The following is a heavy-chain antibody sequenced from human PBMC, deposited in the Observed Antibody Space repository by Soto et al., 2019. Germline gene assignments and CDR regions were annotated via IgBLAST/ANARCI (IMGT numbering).Heavy chain of an antibody. V-gene: IGHV1-2*04. CDR3: ARGGAVASTVHYYYGMDV. Sequence: QVQLVQSGAEVKKPGASVKVSCKASGYTFTGYYMHWVRQAPGQGLEWMGWINPNSGGTNYAQKFQGWVTMTRDTSISTAYMELSRLRSDDTAVYYCARGGAVASTVHYYYGMDVWGQGTTVTVSS. CDR1: GYTFTGYY. D-gene: IGHD6-19*01. CDR2: INPNSGGT. J-gene: IGHJ6*02.